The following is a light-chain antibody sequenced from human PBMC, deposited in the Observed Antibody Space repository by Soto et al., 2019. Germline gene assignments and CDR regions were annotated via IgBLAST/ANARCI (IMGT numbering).Light chain of an antibody. CDR3: HQNNDWPRT. CDR2: GAS. J-gene: IGKJ1*01. V-gene: IGKV3-15*01. Sequence: EIVVTQSPATLSVSPGERATLSCRASQSLSSNLAWYQQKPGQAPRLLIYGASTRAAGIPARFSGSGSETEFTLTISSLQSEDSALYYCHQNNDWPRTFGQGTKVDIK. CDR1: QSLSSN.